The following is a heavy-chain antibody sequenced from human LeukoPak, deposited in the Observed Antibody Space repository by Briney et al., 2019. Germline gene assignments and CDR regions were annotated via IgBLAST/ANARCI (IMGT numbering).Heavy chain of an antibody. D-gene: IGHD3-9*01. CDR2: IYYTGNT. CDR1: GGSISSSSYY. V-gene: IGHV4-39*01. CDR3: ARQSDILTGYLDY. Sequence: SETLSLTCTVSGGSISSSSYYWGWIRQPPGKGLEWIGSIYYTGNTYYNPSLKSRVTISVDTSKNQFSLKLSSVTAADTAVYYCARQSDILTGYLDYWGRGTLVTVSS. J-gene: IGHJ4*02.